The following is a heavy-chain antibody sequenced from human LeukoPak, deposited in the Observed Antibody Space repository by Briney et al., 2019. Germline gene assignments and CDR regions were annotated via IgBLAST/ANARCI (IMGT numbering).Heavy chain of an antibody. D-gene: IGHD6-13*01. J-gene: IGHJ3*02. V-gene: IGHV3-74*01. CDR3: ARGGSSWFYDAFDI. Sequence: GGSLRLSCAASEFSVGSNYMTWVRQAPGKGLVWVSRINSDGSSTSYADSVKGRFTISRDNAKNTLYLQMNSLRAEDTAVYYCARGGSSWFYDAFDIWGQGTMVTVSS. CDR2: INSDGSST. CDR1: EFSVGSNY.